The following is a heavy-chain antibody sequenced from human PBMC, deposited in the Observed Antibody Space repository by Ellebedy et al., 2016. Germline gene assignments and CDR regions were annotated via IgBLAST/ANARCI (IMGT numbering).Heavy chain of an antibody. CDR1: GYTFTSYG. Sequence: ASVKVSCXASGYTFTSYGISWVRQAPGQGLEWMGWISAYNGNTNYAQKLQGRVTMTTDTSTSTAYMELSSLRSEDTAVYYCARARGGVAVVPPARDHYYYLDVWGKGTTVTVSS. CDR2: ISAYNGNT. CDR3: ARARGGVAVVPPARDHYYYLDV. J-gene: IGHJ6*03. D-gene: IGHD2-2*01. V-gene: IGHV1-18*01.